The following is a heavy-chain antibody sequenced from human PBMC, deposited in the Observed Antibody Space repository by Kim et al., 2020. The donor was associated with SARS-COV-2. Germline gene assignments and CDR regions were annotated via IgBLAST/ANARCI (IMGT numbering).Heavy chain of an antibody. CDR1: GFIFSSYA. V-gene: IGHV3-23*01. D-gene: IGHD3-3*01. J-gene: IGHJ4*02. CDR2: ICGSVSCT. Sequence: GGSLRLSCAASGFIFSSYAMSWVRQAPGKGLEWVSGICGSVSCTFYADSVKGRFTISRDNSKNTLYLQMNSLRVEDTAVYYCASLSSRIFGVVIPDDYWGQGTLVTVSS. CDR3: ASLSSRIFGVVIPDDY.